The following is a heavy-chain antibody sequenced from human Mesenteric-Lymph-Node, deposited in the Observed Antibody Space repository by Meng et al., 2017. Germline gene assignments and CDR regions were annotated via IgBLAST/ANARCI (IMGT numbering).Heavy chain of an antibody. D-gene: IGHD3-22*01. J-gene: IGHJ6*02. CDR1: GFTFSSYA. Sequence: GESLKISCAASGFTFSSYAMSWVRQAPGKGLEWVSAISGSGGSTYYADSVKGRFTISRENAKNSLYLQMNSLRAGDTAVYYGARGNYYDSSGYPAYGMDVWGQGTTVTVSS. V-gene: IGHV3-23*01. CDR3: ARGNYYDSSGYPAYGMDV. CDR2: ISGSGGST.